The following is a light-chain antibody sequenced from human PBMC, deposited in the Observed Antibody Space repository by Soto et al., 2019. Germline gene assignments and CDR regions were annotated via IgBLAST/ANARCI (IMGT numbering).Light chain of an antibody. J-gene: IGKJ1*01. V-gene: IGKV1-5*03. CDR1: QSVNSW. CDR2: KAT. Sequence: DIQMTQSPSTLSASVGDRVTITCRASQSVNSWLAWYQQKPGKAPKLLIYKATTLESGVSSRFSGSGSGTEFTLTIQSLQPDDSATYYCQQYDGFWTFGQGTKVEIK. CDR3: QQYDGFWT.